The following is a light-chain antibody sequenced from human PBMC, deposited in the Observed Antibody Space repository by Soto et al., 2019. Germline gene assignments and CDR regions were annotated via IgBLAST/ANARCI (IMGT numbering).Light chain of an antibody. V-gene: IGLV2-23*01. CDR1: SSDVGSYNL. CDR3: CSYAGSSTLYV. J-gene: IGLJ1*01. CDR2: EGS. Sequence: QSALTQPASVSGSPGQSITISCPGTSSDVGSYNLVSWCQQHPGKAPKLMIYEGSKRPSGVSNRFSGSKSGNTASLTISGLQAEDEADYYCCSYAGSSTLYVFGTGTKVTVL.